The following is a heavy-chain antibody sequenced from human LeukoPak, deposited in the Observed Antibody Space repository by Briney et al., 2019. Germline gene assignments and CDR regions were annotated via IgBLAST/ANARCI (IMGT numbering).Heavy chain of an antibody. J-gene: IGHJ5*02. CDR2: IYPRRST. CDR1: GGSISSSNW. CDR3: ARDLVAYCGGDCYLYWFDP. V-gene: IGHV4-4*02. Sequence: PSGALSLTCAVSGGSISSSNWWSWVRQPPGKGREWIGDIYPRRSTNYNTTIKSRVTVSVDKSKNQFSRKLNSVTAADKAVYYGARDLVAYCGGDCYLYWFDPWGQGTLVTVCS. D-gene: IGHD2-21*02.